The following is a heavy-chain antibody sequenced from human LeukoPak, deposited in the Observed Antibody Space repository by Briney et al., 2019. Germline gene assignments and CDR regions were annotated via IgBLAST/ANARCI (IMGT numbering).Heavy chain of an antibody. CDR2: IIPIFGTA. D-gene: IGHD1-14*01. V-gene: IGHV1-69*06. CDR3: AMAETTDAFDI. CDR1: GGTFSSYA. Sequence: ASVKVSCKASGGTFSSYAISWVRQAPGQGLEWMGRIIPIFGTANYAQKFQGRVTITADKSTSTAYMELSSLRSEDTAVYYCAMAETTDAFDIWGQGTMVTVSS. J-gene: IGHJ3*02.